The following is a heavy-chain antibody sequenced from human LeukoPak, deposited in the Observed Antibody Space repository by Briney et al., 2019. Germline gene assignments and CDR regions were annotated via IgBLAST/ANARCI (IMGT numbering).Heavy chain of an antibody. J-gene: IGHJ4*02. CDR1: GGSISSYY. CDR2: IYYSGST. V-gene: IGHV4-59*01. CDR3: ARKTVADSFDY. D-gene: IGHD6-19*01. Sequence: PSETLSLTCTVSGGSISSYYWSWIRQPPGKGLEWIGYIYYSGSTNYNPSLKSRVTISVDTSKNQFSLKLSSVTAADTAVYYCARKTVADSFDYWGRGTLVTVSS.